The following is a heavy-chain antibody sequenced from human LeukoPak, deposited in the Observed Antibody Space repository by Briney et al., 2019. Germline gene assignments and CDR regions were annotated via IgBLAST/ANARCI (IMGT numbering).Heavy chain of an antibody. CDR3: ATKTPGESPYDY. Sequence: PGGSLRLSCAASGFTFDTSAMNWVRQAPGKGLEWVSASGTAGDTYYADSVTGRFTISRDNSRNTMYLQMTSLRADDTAVYYCATKTPGESPYDYWGQGTLVTVSP. D-gene: IGHD2-21*01. J-gene: IGHJ4*02. CDR2: SGTAGDT. CDR1: GFTFDTSA. V-gene: IGHV3-23*01.